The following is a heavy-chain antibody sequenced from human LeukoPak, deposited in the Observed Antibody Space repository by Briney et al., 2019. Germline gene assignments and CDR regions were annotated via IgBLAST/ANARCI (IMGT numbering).Heavy chain of an antibody. CDR1: GGSFSGYY. CDR3: GGGSYSYGPNWFDP. Sequence: SETLSLTCAVYGGSFSGYYWSWIRQPPGKGLEWIGEVNHSGSTNYNPSLKSRVTISVDTSKNQFSLKVSSVAAADTAVYYCGGGSYSYGPNWFDPWGQGTLVTVSS. CDR2: VNHSGST. V-gene: IGHV4-34*01. D-gene: IGHD5-18*01. J-gene: IGHJ5*02.